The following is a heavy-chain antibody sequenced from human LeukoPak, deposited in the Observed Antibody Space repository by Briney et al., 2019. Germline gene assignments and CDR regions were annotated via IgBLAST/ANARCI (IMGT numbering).Heavy chain of an antibody. Sequence: PSETLSLTCTVSGGSISGYYWSWIRQPPGKGLEWIAYIYYNGISNYNPSLKSRVIISVDTSKNQFSLKLSSVTAADTAVYYCARRQTYYYDSSGPSYYYYGMDVWGQGTTVTVSS. CDR2: IYYNGIS. CDR1: GGSISGYY. D-gene: IGHD3-22*01. CDR3: ARRQTYYYDSSGPSYYYYGMDV. J-gene: IGHJ6*02. V-gene: IGHV4-59*12.